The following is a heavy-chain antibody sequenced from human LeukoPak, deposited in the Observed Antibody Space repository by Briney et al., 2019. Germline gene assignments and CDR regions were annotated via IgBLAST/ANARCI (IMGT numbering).Heavy chain of an antibody. CDR1: GGSFSGYY. J-gene: IGHJ4*02. D-gene: IGHD2-2*01. V-gene: IGHV4-34*01. CDR2: INHSGST. Sequence: SETLSLNCAVYGGSFSGYYWSWIRQPPGKGLEWIGEINHSGSTNYNPSLKSRVTISVDTSKNQFSLKLSSVTAADTAVYYCARGPRGYCSSTSCPKAGYDYWGQGTLVTVSS. CDR3: ARGPRGYCSSTSCPKAGYDY.